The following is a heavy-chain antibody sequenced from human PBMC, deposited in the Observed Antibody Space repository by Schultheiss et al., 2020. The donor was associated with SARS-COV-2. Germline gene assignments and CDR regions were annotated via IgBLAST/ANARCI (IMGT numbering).Heavy chain of an antibody. CDR2: ISSNGGST. CDR1: GFIVSSNY. V-gene: IGHV3-64*04. D-gene: IGHD6-6*01. Sequence: GGSLRLSYAASGFIVSSNYMSWVRQAPGKGLEYVSAISSNGGSTYYADSVKGRFTISRDNSENTLYLQMNSLRAEDTAVYYCARHSSSSGFGYYYYYMDVWGKGTTVTVSS. J-gene: IGHJ6*03. CDR3: ARHSSSSGFGYYYYYMDV.